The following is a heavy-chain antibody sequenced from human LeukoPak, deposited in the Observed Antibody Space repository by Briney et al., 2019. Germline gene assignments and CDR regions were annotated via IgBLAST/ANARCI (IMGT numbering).Heavy chain of an antibody. Sequence: QPGGSLRLSCAASGFTVSSNYMSWVRQAPGKGLEWVSVIYSGGSTYYADSVKGRFTISRDNSKNTLYLQMNSLRAEDTAVYYCARESFDILTGYLDYWGQGTLVTVSS. CDR3: ARESFDILTGYLDY. CDR1: GFTVSSNY. CDR2: IYSGGST. V-gene: IGHV3-53*01. J-gene: IGHJ4*02. D-gene: IGHD3-9*01.